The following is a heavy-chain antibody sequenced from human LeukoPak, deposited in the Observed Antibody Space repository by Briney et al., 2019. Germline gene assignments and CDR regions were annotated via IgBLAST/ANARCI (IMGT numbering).Heavy chain of an antibody. CDR3: ARHVSTIGESFFDY. Sequence: PSETLSLTCTVSGGSISSSSYYWGWIRQPPGKGLEWIGSIYYSGSTYYNPSLKSRDTISVDTSKNQFSLKLSSVTAADTAVYYCARHVSTIGESFFDYWGQGTLVTVSS. CDR1: GGSISSSSYY. D-gene: IGHD2/OR15-2a*01. J-gene: IGHJ4*02. CDR2: IYYSGST. V-gene: IGHV4-39*01.